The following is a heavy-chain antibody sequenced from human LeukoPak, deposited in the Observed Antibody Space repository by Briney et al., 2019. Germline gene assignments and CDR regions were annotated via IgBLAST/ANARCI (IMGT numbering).Heavy chain of an antibody. V-gene: IGHV3-30*04. J-gene: IGHJ4*02. D-gene: IGHD5-18*01. Sequence: PGRSLRLSCGASGFTFSSYTMHWVRQAPGKGLEWVAVISYDGSNKYYADSVKGRFTISRDNSKNTLYLQMNSLETDDTAVYYCARGSGYTYGFTGRERTKSRLDYWGQGILVTVSS. CDR1: GFTFSSYT. CDR2: ISYDGSNK. CDR3: ARGSGYTYGFTGRERTKSRLDY.